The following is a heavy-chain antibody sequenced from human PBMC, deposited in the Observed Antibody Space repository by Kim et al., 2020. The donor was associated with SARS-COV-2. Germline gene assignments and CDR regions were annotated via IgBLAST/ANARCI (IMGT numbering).Heavy chain of an antibody. V-gene: IGHV4-59*08. Sequence: NPSLKSRVTISVDTSKNQFSLKLSSVTAADTAVYYCARLGGLGWLQFFGYWGQGTLVTVSS. J-gene: IGHJ4*02. CDR3: ARLGGLGWLQFFGY. D-gene: IGHD5-12*01.